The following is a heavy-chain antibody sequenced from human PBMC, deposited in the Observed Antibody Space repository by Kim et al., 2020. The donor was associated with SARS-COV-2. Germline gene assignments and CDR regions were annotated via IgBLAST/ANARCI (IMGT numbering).Heavy chain of an antibody. CDR2: ISGSGGST. D-gene: IGHD3-10*01. CDR1: GFTFSSYA. J-gene: IGHJ4*02. CDR3: AKDYYGLGVTVKGFHY. V-gene: IGHV3-23*01. Sequence: GGSLRLSCAASGFTFSSYAMNWVRQAPGKGLEWVSAISGSGGSTYYADSVKGRFTISRDNSKNTLYLQMNSLRAEDTAVYYCAKDYYGLGVTVKGFHYWGQGTLVTVSS.